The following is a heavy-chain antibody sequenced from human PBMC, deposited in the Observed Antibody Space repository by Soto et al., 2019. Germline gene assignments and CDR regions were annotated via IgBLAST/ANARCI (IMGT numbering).Heavy chain of an antibody. CDR2: IMPMFGTE. CDR3: AIDSRYRGDAFDM. Sequence: QVQLVQSGAEVKKPGSSVKVSCKASGGTFSRFSFNWVRQAPGQGLEWMGGIMPMFGTEKYAQKFQDKVTLTADESTGTAYMELSRLTSGNTAVYYCAIDSRYRGDAFDMWGQGTLVTVSS. V-gene: IGHV1-69*12. CDR1: GGTFSRFS. J-gene: IGHJ3*02. D-gene: IGHD5-18*01.